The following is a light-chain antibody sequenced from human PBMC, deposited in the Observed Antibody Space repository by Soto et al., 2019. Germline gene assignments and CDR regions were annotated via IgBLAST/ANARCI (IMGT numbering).Light chain of an antibody. J-gene: IGLJ3*02. CDR2: LNSDGSH. V-gene: IGLV4-69*01. CDR3: QTWGTGGWV. CDR1: SGHSSYA. Sequence: QPVLTQSPSASASLGASVKLTCTLSSGHSSYAIAWHQQQSEKGPRYLMKLNSDGSHSKGDGIPDRFSGSSSGAERYLTISSLQSEDEADYYCQTWGTGGWVFGGGTKLTVL.